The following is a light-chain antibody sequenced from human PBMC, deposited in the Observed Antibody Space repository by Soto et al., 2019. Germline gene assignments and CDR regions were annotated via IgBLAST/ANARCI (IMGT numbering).Light chain of an antibody. CDR1: QDINNY. Sequence: DIQMTESPSSLSASVGDRVTITCQASQDINNYVNWYQQKPGKAPKLLIFDASTLKTGVPSRFSGSGSGTDFSFTISSLQPEDIATYYCQQSNDLVSFGQGTRRRL. CDR3: QQSNDLVS. J-gene: IGKJ5*01. CDR2: DAS. V-gene: IGKV1-33*01.